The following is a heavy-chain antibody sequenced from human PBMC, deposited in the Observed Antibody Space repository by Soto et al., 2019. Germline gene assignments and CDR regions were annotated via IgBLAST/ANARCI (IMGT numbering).Heavy chain of an antibody. CDR2: IYYSGST. D-gene: IGHD4-17*01. Sequence: QVQLQESGPGLVKPSQTLSLTCTVSGGSISSGGYYWSWIRQHPGKGLEWIGYIYYSGSTYYNPSLKRRVTISVDTSKNQFSLKLSSVTAADTAVYYCARGSLDYDDYEYWFDPWGQGTLVTVSS. V-gene: IGHV4-31*03. J-gene: IGHJ5*02. CDR1: GGSISSGGYY. CDR3: ARGSLDYDDYEYWFDP.